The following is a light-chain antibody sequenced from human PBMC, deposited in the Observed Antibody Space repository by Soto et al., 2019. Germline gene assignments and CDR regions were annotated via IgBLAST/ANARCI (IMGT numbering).Light chain of an antibody. CDR3: SSYAGSNIVV. J-gene: IGLJ2*01. V-gene: IGLV2-8*01. CDR1: SSDVGGYNF. CDR2: EVS. Sequence: QSALTQPPSASGSPGQSVTISCTGTSSDVGGYNFVSWYQQHPGKAPKLMIYEVSERPSGVPDRFSGSKSGNTASLTVSGLQAEDESDYYCSSYAGSNIVVLGGGTKLTV.